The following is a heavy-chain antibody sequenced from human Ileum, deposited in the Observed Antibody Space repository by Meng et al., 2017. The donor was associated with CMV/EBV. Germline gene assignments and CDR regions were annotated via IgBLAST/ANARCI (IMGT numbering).Heavy chain of an antibody. CDR3: TRLRCTSTCSFGGDMGV. CDR1: GGSISSSSYY. J-gene: IGHJ6*02. V-gene: IGHV4-39*07. D-gene: IGHD2-2*01. CDR2: MSYSGST. Sequence: GSLRLSCAVSGGSISSSSYYWGWIRQPPGKGLEWIGSMSYSGSTYYNPSLQSRVSMSLDTSKNQFSLNLNSMTAADTAVYYCTRLRCTSTCSFGGDMGVWGQGTTVTVSS.